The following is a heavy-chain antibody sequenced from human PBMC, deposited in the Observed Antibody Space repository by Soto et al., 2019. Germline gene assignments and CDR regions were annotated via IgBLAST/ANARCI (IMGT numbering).Heavy chain of an antibody. CDR3: VKDESINWYSGHFRH. Sequence: SVKVSCKASGGTFSSYAISWVRQAPGQGLEWMGGIIPIFGTANYAQKFQGRVTITADESTSTAYMELSSLSAEDTAFYYCVKDESINWYSGHFRHWGQGTLVTVSS. J-gene: IGHJ1*01. CDR1: GGTFSSYA. CDR2: IIPIFGTA. D-gene: IGHD6-13*01. V-gene: IGHV1-69*13.